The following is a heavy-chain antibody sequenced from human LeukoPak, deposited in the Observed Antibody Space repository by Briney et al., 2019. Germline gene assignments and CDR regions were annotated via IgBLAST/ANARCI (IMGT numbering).Heavy chain of an antibody. CDR1: GFTFSSYA. V-gene: IGHV3-23*01. CDR3: AAGKYDYVSGSYRVTPPFDY. Sequence: PGGSLRLSCAASGFTFSSYAMSWVRQAPGKGLEWVSTISSSGTSTYYADSVKGRFTISRDNSKNTLYLQMNNLRAEDTAVYYCAAGKYDYVSGSYRVTPPFDYWGQGTLVTVSS. D-gene: IGHD3-16*02. J-gene: IGHJ4*02. CDR2: ISSSGTST.